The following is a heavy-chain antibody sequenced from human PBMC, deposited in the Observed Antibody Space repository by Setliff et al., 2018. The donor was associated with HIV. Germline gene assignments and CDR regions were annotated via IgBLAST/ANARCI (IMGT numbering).Heavy chain of an antibody. D-gene: IGHD3-3*01. J-gene: IGHJ3*02. CDR3: ARESRNDFWSGYYGTFDI. CDR2: IYYSWST. Sequence: PSETLSLTCTVSGGYISSGGYYWSWIRKHPGKGLEGIGYIYYSWSTYYNPSFKSRVTISVDTSKNQYSRKLSSVAAAYTVMYFCARESRNDFWSGYYGTFDIWGQVTRVTVSS. CDR1: GGYISSGGYY. V-gene: IGHV4-31*03.